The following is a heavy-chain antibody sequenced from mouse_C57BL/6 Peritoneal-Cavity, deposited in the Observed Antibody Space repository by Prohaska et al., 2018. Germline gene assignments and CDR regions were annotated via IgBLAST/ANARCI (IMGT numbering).Heavy chain of an antibody. J-gene: IGHJ3*01. CDR2: IFPGSGST. V-gene: IGHV1-75*01. Sequence: QVQLQQSGPELVKPGASVKISCKASGYTFTAYYINWVKQRPGQGLEWIGWIFPGSGSTYYNEKFKGKATFTVDKSSSKAYMLLSSLTSEDSAVYFCARDYDYDGTWFAYWGQGTLVTVAA. D-gene: IGHD2-4*01. CDR3: ARDYDYDGTWFAY. CDR1: GYTFTAYY.